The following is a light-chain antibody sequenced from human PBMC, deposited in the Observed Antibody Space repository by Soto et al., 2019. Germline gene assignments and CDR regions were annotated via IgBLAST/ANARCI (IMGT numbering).Light chain of an antibody. CDR3: GSWDSSLSAYV. CDR1: SSNIGGNS. CDR2: DDN. V-gene: IGLV1-51*01. Sequence: QSVLTQPPSVSAAPGQKVTISCSGSSSNIGGNSVSRYQQLPGTAPKLLIYDDNKRPSGIPDRFSGSKSGTSATLGITGFQTGDEADYYCGSWDSSLSAYVFGTGTKVTDL. J-gene: IGLJ1*01.